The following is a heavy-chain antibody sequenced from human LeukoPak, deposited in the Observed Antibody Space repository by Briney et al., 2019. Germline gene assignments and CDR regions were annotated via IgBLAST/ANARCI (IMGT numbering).Heavy chain of an antibody. J-gene: IGHJ4*02. CDR2: INWNGGST. Sequence: GGSLRLSCAASGFTFDGYAMSWVRQAPGKGLEWVSGINWNGGSTGYADSVKGRFTISRDNAKNSLYLQMNSLRAEDTALYYCARGGYGDYVGRFDYWGQGTLVTVSS. V-gene: IGHV3-20*04. CDR1: GFTFDGYA. CDR3: ARGGYGDYVGRFDY. D-gene: IGHD4-17*01.